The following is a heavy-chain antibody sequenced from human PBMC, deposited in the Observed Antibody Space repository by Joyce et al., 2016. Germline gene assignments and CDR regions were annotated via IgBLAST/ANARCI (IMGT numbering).Heavy chain of an antibody. Sequence: EVQLLKSGGGLVQPGGSLRLSCGTSEFSFSSFPMIWVRQAPGKGLEWVSAISTSDSLTYYTDSVKGRFTISRDNSKNTLFLQMNNLRAEDTAVYYCARHLDYGGNSGGLDFDYWGQGTLVTVSS. CDR1: EFSFSSFP. V-gene: IGHV3-23*01. J-gene: IGHJ4*02. CDR2: ISTSDSLT. CDR3: ARHLDYGGNSGGLDFDY. D-gene: IGHD4-23*01.